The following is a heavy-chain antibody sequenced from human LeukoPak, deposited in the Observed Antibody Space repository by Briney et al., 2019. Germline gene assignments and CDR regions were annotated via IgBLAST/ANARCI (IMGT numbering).Heavy chain of an antibody. D-gene: IGHD6-13*01. J-gene: IGHJ3*02. V-gene: IGHV3-7*03. CDR3: AKYAAAGTGAFDI. CDR1: GFTFSSYW. CDR2: IKQDGSEK. Sequence: GGSLRLSCAASGFTFSSYWMSWVRQAPGKGLEWVANIKQDGSEKYYVDSVKGRFTISRDNAKNSLYLQMNSLRAEDTAVYYCAKYAAAGTGAFDIWGQGTMVTVSS.